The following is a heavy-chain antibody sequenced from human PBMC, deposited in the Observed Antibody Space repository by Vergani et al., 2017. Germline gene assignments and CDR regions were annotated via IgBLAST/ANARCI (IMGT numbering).Heavy chain of an antibody. J-gene: IGHJ4*02. V-gene: IGHV3-30*02. CDR2: TRYDGIVE. Sequence: QVQLVESGGGVVQPGGSLRLSCAASGFTFTNYGMHWVRQAPGKGLEWVGFTRYDGIVEYYGDSVRGRFTISRENSKNTLYLQMNRLRPEDTAVYYCATAGAAYCRGASCYDFFEYWGKGTLVTFAS. CDR1: GFTFTNYG. D-gene: IGHD2-15*01. CDR3: ATAGAAYCRGASCYDFFEY.